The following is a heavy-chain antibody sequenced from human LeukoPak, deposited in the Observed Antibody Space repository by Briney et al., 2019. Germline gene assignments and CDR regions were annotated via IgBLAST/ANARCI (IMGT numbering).Heavy chain of an antibody. J-gene: IGHJ4*02. CDR2: IYYSGST. D-gene: IGHD3-10*01. CDR1: GGSISSGDYY. V-gene: IGHV4-30-4*01. CDR3: ARGPPVGGLLWFGEFPCYFDY. Sequence: PSETLSLTCTVSGGSISSGDYYWSWIRQPPGKGLEWIGYIYYSGSTYYNPSLKSRVTISVDTSKNQFSLKLSSVTAADTAVYYWARGPPVGGLLWFGEFPCYFDYWGQGTLVTVSS.